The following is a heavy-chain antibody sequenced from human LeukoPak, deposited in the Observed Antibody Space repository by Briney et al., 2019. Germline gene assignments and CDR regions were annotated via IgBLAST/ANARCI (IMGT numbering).Heavy chain of an antibody. CDR1: GYSFTSYW. V-gene: IGHV5-51*01. Sequence: GESLKISCKGPGYSFTSYWIGWVRQMPGKGLEWMGIIYPGDSDNRYSPSFQGQVIMSADQSIATATLQWSSLKASVTAMYYCARQRNYYDSSGYYISGPDAFDIWGQGTMVTVSS. D-gene: IGHD3-22*01. CDR2: IYPGDSDN. J-gene: IGHJ3*02. CDR3: ARQRNYYDSSGYYISGPDAFDI.